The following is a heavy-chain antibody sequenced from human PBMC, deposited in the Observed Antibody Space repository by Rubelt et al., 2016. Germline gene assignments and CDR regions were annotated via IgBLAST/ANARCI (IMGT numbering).Heavy chain of an antibody. CDR2: ISSSSCYT. Sequence: QVQLLQWGAGLLKPSEALSLSCAVYGGSFSGYYWSWIRQPPGKGLEWVSYISSSSCYTNYADFVKGRFNITRDNAKNSLYLQMNSLRAEDTALYYWARNADYGRDYWGQGTLVTVSS. CDR1: GGSFSGYY. V-gene: IGHV3-11*03. D-gene: IGHD4-17*01. J-gene: IGHJ4*02. CDR3: ARNADYGRDY.